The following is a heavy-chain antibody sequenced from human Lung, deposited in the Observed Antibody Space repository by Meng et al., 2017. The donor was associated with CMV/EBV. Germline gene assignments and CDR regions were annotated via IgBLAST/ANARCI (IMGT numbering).Heavy chain of an antibody. CDR2: IYSGGST. D-gene: IGHD1-1*01. V-gene: IGHV3-66*02. CDR3: ARVVRHLWANYYFDY. J-gene: IGHJ4*02. CDR1: RFTVSSNY. Sequence: GALKISXAASRFTVSSNYMTWVRQAPGKGLEWVSTIYSGGSTYYADSVKGRFTISRDNSKNTLYLQMSSLRPEDTAVYFCARVVRHLWANYYFDYWGQGTLVTVSS.